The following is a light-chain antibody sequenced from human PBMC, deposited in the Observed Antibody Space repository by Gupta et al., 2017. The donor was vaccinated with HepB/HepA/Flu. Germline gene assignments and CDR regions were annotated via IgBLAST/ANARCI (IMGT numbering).Light chain of an antibody. CDR3: QQDNEWPLT. CDR2: GAS. V-gene: IGKV3-15*01. CDR1: QSVTSK. Sequence: EIVITQSPATLSVSPGERATLSCRASQSVTSKLAWYQQKPGQAPRLLIYGASARATGIPARFSGSGSGTEFTLTISSLQSEDFAVYHCQQDNEWPLTFGQGTRLEIK. J-gene: IGKJ5*01.